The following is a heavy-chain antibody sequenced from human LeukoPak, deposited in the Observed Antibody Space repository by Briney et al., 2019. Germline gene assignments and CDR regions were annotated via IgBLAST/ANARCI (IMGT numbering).Heavy chain of an antibody. V-gene: IGHV3-53*03. D-gene: IGHD2-2*01. CDR3: ARGLGYCTSTTCLLPFDY. CDR2: RYRGGST. CDR1: GFTVSTYY. Sequence: AGWSLRLSCAAAGFTVSTYYMTWVHPPAGKGFESAARRYRGGSTYYADSVKGRFTVSRDNSKNTLYLQMNSLRAEDTAMYYCARGLGYCTSTTCLLPFDYWGQGTLVTVSS. J-gene: IGHJ4*02.